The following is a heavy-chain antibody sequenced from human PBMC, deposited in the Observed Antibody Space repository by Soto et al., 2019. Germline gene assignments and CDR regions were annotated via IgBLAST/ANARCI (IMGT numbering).Heavy chain of an antibody. CDR3: ARDRGLGSSWYRSWFDP. CDR1: GGSISSYY. V-gene: IGHV4-59*01. CDR2: IYYSGST. Sequence: SETLSLTCTVSGGSISSYYWSWIRQPPGKGLEWIGYIYYSGSTNYNPSLKSRVTISVDTSKNQFSLKLSSVTAADTAVYYCARDRGLGSSWYRSWFDPWGQGTLVTVSS. D-gene: IGHD6-13*01. J-gene: IGHJ5*02.